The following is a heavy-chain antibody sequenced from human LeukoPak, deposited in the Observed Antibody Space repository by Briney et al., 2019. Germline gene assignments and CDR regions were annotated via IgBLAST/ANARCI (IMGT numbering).Heavy chain of an antibody. J-gene: IGHJ4*02. CDR3: AKDAIFGVVIPTGGPTRFDY. D-gene: IGHD3-3*01. V-gene: IGHV3-9*01. CDR2: ISWNSGSI. CDR1: GFTFDDYA. Sequence: GRSLRLSCAASGFTFDDYAMHWVRQAPGKGLEWVSGISWNSGSIGYADSVKGRFTISRDNAKNSLYLQTNSLRAEDTALYYCAKDAIFGVVIPTGGPTRFDYWGQGTLVTVSS.